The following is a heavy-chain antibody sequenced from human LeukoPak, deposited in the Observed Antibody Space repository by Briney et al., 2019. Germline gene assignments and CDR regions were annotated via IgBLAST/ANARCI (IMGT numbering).Heavy chain of an antibody. J-gene: IGHJ4*02. CDR2: IYYSGST. CDR3: ARGLMEGYDFSFDY. Sequence: SETLSLTCTVSGGSISRYYWSWIRQPPGKGLEWIGYIYYSGSTNYNPSLKSRVTISVDTSKNQFSLKLSSVTAADTAVYYCARGLMEGYDFSFDYWGQGTLVTVSS. D-gene: IGHD5-12*01. V-gene: IGHV4-59*01. CDR1: GGSISRYY.